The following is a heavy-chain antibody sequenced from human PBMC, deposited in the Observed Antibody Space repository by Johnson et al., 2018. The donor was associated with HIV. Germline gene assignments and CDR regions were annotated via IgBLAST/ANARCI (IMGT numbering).Heavy chain of an antibody. D-gene: IGHD2/OR15-2a*01. J-gene: IGHJ3*02. CDR1: GFTFNDYG. V-gene: IGHV3-20*04. Sequence: VQLVESGGGVVRPGGSLRISCAASGFTFNDYGMSWVRQAPGKGLQWVSSVSWNGGDTGYADSVKGRLTISRDNAKNSLYLQMNSLRAEDTALYYCAKDAEYFIGRNAFDIWGQGTMVTVSS. CDR2: VSWNGGDT. CDR3: AKDAEYFIGRNAFDI.